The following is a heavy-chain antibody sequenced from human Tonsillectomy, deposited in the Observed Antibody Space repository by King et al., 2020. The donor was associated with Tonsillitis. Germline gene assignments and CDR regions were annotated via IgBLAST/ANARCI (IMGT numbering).Heavy chain of an antibody. CDR1: GGSFSGYY. CDR2: INHSGST. V-gene: IGHV4-34*01. Sequence: VQLQQWGAGLLKPSETLSLTCAVYGGSFSGYYWSWIRQPPGKGLEWIGEINHSGSTNYNPSLKSRVTISVDTPKNQCSLKLSSVTAADTAVYYCARGRDDFWSGYFQGYFDLWGRGTLVTVSS. J-gene: IGHJ2*01. CDR3: ARGRDDFWSGYFQGYFDL. D-gene: IGHD3-3*01.